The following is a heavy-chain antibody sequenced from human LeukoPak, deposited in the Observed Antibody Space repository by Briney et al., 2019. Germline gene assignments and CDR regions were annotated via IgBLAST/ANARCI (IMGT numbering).Heavy chain of an antibody. CDR2: ISSNGNTM. CDR3: ARGSQYGSYSWFDP. V-gene: IGHV3-48*04. Sequence: GGSLRLSCATSGFTFSTYGMNWVRQAPGKGLEWVSYISSNGNTMYYADSVKGRFTISRDNAKNSLYLQMNSLRAEDTAVYYCARGSQYGSYSWFDPWGQGTLVTVSS. J-gene: IGHJ5*02. CDR1: GFTFSTYG. D-gene: IGHD3-10*01.